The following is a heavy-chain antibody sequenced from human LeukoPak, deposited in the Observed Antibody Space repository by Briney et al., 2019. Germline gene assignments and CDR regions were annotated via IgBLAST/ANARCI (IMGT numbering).Heavy chain of an antibody. CDR1: GGTFSSYA. CDR3: ARPKNLIWFGDPNDAFDI. CDR2: VSAYNGNT. J-gene: IGHJ3*02. V-gene: IGHV1-18*01. D-gene: IGHD3-10*01. Sequence: ASVKVSCKASGGTFSSYAISWVRQAPGQGLEWMGWVSAYNGNTNYAQKLQGRVTMTTDTSTSTAYMELRSLRSDDTAVYYCARPKNLIWFGDPNDAFDIWGQGTMVTVSS.